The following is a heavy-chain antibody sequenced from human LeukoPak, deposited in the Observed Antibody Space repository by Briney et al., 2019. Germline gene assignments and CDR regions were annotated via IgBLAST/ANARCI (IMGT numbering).Heavy chain of an antibody. J-gene: IGHJ4*02. CDR3: ARGGDSSGYFPSALDY. V-gene: IGHV3-53*01. CDR2: IYSGGST. Sequence: GGSLRLSCAASGFTVSSNYMSWVRQAPGKGLEWVSVIYSGGSTYYADSVKGRFTISRDNSKNTLYLQMNSLRAEDTAVYYCARGGDSSGYFPSALDYWRQGTLVTVSS. CDR1: GFTVSSNY. D-gene: IGHD3-22*01.